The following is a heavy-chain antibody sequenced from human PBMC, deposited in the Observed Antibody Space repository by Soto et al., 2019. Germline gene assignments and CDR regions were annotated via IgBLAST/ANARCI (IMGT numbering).Heavy chain of an antibody. CDR1: GGSISSYY. V-gene: IGHV4-59*01. J-gene: IGHJ4*02. CDR3: AGTIEHDREAFDY. Sequence: SETLSLTCTVSGGSISSYYWSWIRQPPGKGLEWIGYIYYSGSTNYNPSLKSRVTISVDTSKNQFSLKLSSVTAADTAVYYCAGTIEHDREAFDYWGQGTLVTVSS. CDR2: IYYSGST. D-gene: IGHD3-9*01.